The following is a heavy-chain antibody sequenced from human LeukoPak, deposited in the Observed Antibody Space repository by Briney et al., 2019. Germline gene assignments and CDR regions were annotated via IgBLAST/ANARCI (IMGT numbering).Heavy chain of an antibody. CDR2: INHSGSI. CDR1: GGSFSGYY. J-gene: IGHJ5*02. CDR3: ARGEPHYYYDSSGYYYP. Sequence: PSETLSLTCAVYGGSFSGYYWSWIRQPPGKGLEWIGEINHSGSINYNPSLKSRVTISVDTSKNQFSLKLSSVTAADTAVYYCARGEPHYYYDSSGYYYPWGQGTLVTVSS. D-gene: IGHD3-22*01. V-gene: IGHV4-34*01.